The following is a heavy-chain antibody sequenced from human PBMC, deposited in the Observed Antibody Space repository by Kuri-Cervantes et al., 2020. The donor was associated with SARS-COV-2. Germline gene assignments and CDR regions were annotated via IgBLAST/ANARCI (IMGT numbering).Heavy chain of an antibody. CDR1: GLTFSSYA. D-gene: IGHD1-26*01. Sequence: GESLKIFCAASGLTFSSYAMTWVRQAPGKGLEWVSDIGGSGGSSNYADSVKGRFTISRDNSKNMLYLQMNNLRAEDTAVYYCARDRGATGHDYWGQGTRVTGAS. CDR3: ARDRGATGHDY. J-gene: IGHJ4*02. V-gene: IGHV3-23*01. CDR2: IGGSGGSS.